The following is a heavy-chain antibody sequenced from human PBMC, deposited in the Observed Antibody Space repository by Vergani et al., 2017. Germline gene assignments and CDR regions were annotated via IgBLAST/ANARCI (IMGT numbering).Heavy chain of an antibody. V-gene: IGHV4-4*07. CDR1: GGSISSYY. Sequence: QVQLQESGPGLVKPSETLSLTCTVSGGSISSYYWSWIRQPAGKGLEWIGRIYTSGSTNYNPSLKSRVTMSVDTSKNQFSLKLSSVTAADTAVYYCARDTPVYDFWSGYPDYVDYWGQGTLVTVSS. CDR2: IYTSGST. D-gene: IGHD3-3*01. CDR3: ARDTPVYDFWSGYPDYVDY. J-gene: IGHJ4*02.